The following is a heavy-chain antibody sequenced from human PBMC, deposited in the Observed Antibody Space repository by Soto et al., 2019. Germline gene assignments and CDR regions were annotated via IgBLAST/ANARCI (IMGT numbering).Heavy chain of an antibody. J-gene: IGHJ4*02. D-gene: IGHD2-21*01. CDR1: GVSISSYY. CDR3: ARTYCAAECRRRYFDY. CDR2: IYYSGST. Sequence: PSDTLSLTCTVSGVSISSYYWSWILQPPGKGLEWIGYIYYSGSTNYNPSLKSRVTISVDTSKNQFSLKLSSVTAADTAVYYCARTYCAAECRRRYFDYWGQGSLVTVS. V-gene: IGHV4-59*01.